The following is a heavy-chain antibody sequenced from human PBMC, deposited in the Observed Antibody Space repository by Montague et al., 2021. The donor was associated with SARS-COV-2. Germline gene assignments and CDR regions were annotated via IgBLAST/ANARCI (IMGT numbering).Heavy chain of an antibody. J-gene: IGHJ4*02. V-gene: IGHV4-34*01. D-gene: IGHD1-20*01. CDR2: IKHSGST. CDR3: ARGLITGNDFDY. CDR1: GGSFSGYY. Sequence: SETLSLTCAVYGGSFSGYYWRWIRQPPGKGLEWIGEIKHSGSTNYNPSLKSRVTISVDTSKNQFSLKLSSVTAADTAVYYCARGLITGNDFDYWGQGTLVTVSS.